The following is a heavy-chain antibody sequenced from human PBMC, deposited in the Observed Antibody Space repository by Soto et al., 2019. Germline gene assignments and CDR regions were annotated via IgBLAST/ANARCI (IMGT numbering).Heavy chain of an antibody. J-gene: IGHJ6*02. V-gene: IGHV1-58*02. Sequence: SVKVSCKASGFTFTTSAMQWVRQARAQRLEWIGWIVGGSGNTNYAQKFQERVTITRDMSTSTAYMELSSLRSEDMAVYYCAADLELYYYYYGMDVWGQGTTVTVSS. CDR3: AADLELYYYYYGMDV. CDR1: GFTFTTSA. CDR2: IVGGSGNT. D-gene: IGHD3-3*01.